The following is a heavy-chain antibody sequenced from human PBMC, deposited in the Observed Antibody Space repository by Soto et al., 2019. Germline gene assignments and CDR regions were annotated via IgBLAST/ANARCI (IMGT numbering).Heavy chain of an antibody. CDR1: GLSISEYG. CDR2: ISYDGSDS. Sequence: QVQLVQSGGDVVQPGRSLTLSCAASGLSISEYGMYWVRQAPGKGPEWVAVISYDGSDSYYADFVQGRFTITRDNSKNILFLHLNRLRADDTAVYYCATHRGMQLSLSFFGSWGQGTLVTVS. D-gene: IGHD3-16*01. J-gene: IGHJ4*02. CDR3: ATHRGMQLSLSFFGS. V-gene: IGHV3-30*03.